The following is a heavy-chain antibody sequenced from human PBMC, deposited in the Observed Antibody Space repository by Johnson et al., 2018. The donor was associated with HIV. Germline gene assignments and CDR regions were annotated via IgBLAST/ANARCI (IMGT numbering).Heavy chain of an antibody. CDR2: IWHDGSNK. CDR1: GFTFSSHG. V-gene: IGHV3-33*01. Sequence: QVQLVESGGGVVQPGRSLRLPCATSGFTFSSHGMHWVRQAPGKGLEWVAVIWHDGSNKFYADSVKGRFTISRDNSKNTLYLQMNSLRAEDTAVYYCARGPPLQWELRGNAFDIWGQGTMVTVSS. D-gene: IGHD1-26*01. J-gene: IGHJ3*02. CDR3: ARGPPLQWELRGNAFDI.